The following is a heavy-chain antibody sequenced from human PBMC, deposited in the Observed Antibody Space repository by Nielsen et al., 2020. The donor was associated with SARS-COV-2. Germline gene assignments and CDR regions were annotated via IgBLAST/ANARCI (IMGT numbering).Heavy chain of an antibody. D-gene: IGHD3-10*01. J-gene: IGHJ5*02. V-gene: IGHV4-38-2*02. CDR1: SYSISSDYY. CDR2: IYHSGST. CDR3: ARVISPGSGSYRWFDP. Sequence: SETLSLTCTVSSYSISSDYYWGWIRQSPGKGLEWIGNIYHSGSTFYNPSLKSRVIISVDTSKTQFSLKLRSVTAADTAVYYCARVISPGSGSYRWFDPWGQGTLVTVSS.